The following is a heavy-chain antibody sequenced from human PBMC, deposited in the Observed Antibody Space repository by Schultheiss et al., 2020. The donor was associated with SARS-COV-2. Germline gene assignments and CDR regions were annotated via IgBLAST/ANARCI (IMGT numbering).Heavy chain of an antibody. J-gene: IGHJ4*02. V-gene: IGHV3-74*01. Sequence: GESLKISCAASGFTFRNYWMHWVRQIPGKGLVWVSRINSDGSASSYADSVQGRFTVSRDNAGNTLYLQMNSLRAEDTAVYYCARWRVSRGLTTRHYFDYWGQGTLVTVSS. CDR1: GFTFRNYW. CDR3: ARWRVSRGLTTRHYFDY. D-gene: IGHD1-1*01. CDR2: INSDGSAS.